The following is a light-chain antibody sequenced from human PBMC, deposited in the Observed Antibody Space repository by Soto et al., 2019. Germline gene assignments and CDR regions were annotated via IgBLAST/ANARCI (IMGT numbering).Light chain of an antibody. CDR2: DAS. V-gene: IGKV3-11*01. CDR3: QQRGNWPPWT. J-gene: IGKJ1*01. Sequence: EIVLTQSPATLSLSPGERATLSCRASRSVSSYLAWYQQKPGQAPRLLIYDASNRATGIPARFSGSGSGTDFTLTISSLEPEDFAVYYCQQRGNWPPWTFDQGTKVEIK. CDR1: RSVSSY.